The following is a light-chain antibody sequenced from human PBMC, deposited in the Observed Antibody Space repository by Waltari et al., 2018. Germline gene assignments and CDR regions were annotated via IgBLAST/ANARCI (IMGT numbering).Light chain of an antibody. J-gene: IGLJ3*02. CDR3: SSYTTRSTWV. Sequence: QSALTQPPSVSGSPGQSVTISCTATSSDVGSYNRVPWFQQPPGTAPKLMIYEVSNRPSGVPDRFSGSKSGNTASLTISGLQAEDEADYYCSSYTTRSTWVFGGGTKLTVL. V-gene: IGLV2-18*02. CDR2: EVS. CDR1: SSDVGSYNR.